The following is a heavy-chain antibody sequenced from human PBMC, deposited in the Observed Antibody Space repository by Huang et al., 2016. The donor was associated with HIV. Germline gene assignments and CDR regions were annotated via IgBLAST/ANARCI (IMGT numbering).Heavy chain of an antibody. CDR2: VNDSGAN. CDR1: GGSFTGNY. CDR3: ARQWTILEWLLGLDV. J-gene: IGHJ6*02. Sequence: QMQLQQRGAGLLKPSETLSLTCGVSGGSFTGNYLTWIRQAPGKVLEWIGEVNDSGANNNNPSLNGRVTISLDKSNRELSLNLRSVTAADTAVYYCARQWTILEWLLGLDVWGQGTTVIVSS. D-gene: IGHD3-3*01. V-gene: IGHV4-34*02.